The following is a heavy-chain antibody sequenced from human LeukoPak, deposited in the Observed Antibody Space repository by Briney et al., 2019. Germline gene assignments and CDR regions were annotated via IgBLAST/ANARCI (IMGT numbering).Heavy chain of an antibody. CDR1: GGTFSSYA. CDR2: IIPIFGTA. V-gene: IGHV1-69*13. D-gene: IGHD6-13*01. CDR3: ARHGEYSSSWYTGDYYGMDV. Sequence: ASVKVSCKASGGTFSSYAISWVRQAPGQGLEWMGGIIPIFGTANYAQKFQGRVTITADESTSTAYMELSSLRSEDTAVYYCARHGEYSSSWYTGDYYGMDVWGQGTTVTVSS. J-gene: IGHJ6*02.